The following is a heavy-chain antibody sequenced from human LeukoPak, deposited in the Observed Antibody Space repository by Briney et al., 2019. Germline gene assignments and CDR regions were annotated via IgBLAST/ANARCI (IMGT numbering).Heavy chain of an antibody. J-gene: IGHJ4*02. V-gene: IGHV3-48*01. CDR3: ARRGDSPMIGDH. D-gene: IGHD3-10*02. CDR2: LSKTGNI. Sequence: PGGSLRLSCAASGFTFSSYGMSWVRQAPGKGLEWLSYLSKTGNINYDQSVKGGFTISRTNAKTSLYLQMYGLRAEDTAVYYCARRGDSPMIGDHWGQGILVTVAS. CDR1: GFTFSSYG.